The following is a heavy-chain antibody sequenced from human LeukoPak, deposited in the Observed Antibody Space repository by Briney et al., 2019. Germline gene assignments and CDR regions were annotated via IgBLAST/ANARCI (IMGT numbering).Heavy chain of an antibody. J-gene: IGHJ3*02. CDR1: GYTFTSYD. Sequence: ASVKVSCKASGYTFTSYDINWVRQATGQGLEWMGWMNPNSGNTGYAQKFQGRVTMTRNTSISTAYMELSSLRSEDTAVYYCARLVAGSYDSYDAFDIWGQGTMVTVSS. CDR3: ARLVAGSYDSYDAFDI. V-gene: IGHV1-8*01. CDR2: MNPNSGNT. D-gene: IGHD1-26*01.